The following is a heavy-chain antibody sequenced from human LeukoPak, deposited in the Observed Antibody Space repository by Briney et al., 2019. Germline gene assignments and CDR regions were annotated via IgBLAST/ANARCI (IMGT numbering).Heavy chain of an antibody. J-gene: IGHJ4*02. CDR2: LFYNEDA. CDR1: GGSMSHFH. V-gene: IGHV4-59*01. Sequence: KPSETLSLTCAVSGGSMSHFHWNWFRQPPGKGLEWIGSLFYNEDANYNPSVKSRVTMSIDTSKSQFSLRLTSVTAADTAVYYCAKGKTVTTSPFDHWGQGLLVTVSS. CDR3: AKGKTVTTSPFDH. D-gene: IGHD4-17*01.